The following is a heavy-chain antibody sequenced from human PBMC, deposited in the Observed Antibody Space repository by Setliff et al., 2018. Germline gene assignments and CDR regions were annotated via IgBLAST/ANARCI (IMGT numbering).Heavy chain of an antibody. J-gene: IGHJ3*02. CDR1: GYTFTSYA. V-gene: IGHV1-3*01. CDR2: INAGNGNT. CDR3: AREAAGRTGSWAVNAFDI. Sequence: ASVKVSCKASGYTFTSYAMHWVRQAPGQRLEWMGWINAGNGNTKYSQKFQGRVTMTRDTSTSTVYMELSSLRSEDTAAYYCAREAAGRTGSWAVNAFDIWGQGTMVTVSS. D-gene: IGHD6-13*01.